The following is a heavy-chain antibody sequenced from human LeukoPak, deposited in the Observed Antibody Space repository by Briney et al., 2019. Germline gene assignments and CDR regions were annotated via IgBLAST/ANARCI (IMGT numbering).Heavy chain of an antibody. CDR2: INPNSGGT. Sequence: ASVKVSCKASGYTFTSYDINWVRQATGQGLEWMGWINPNSGGTNYAQKFQGWVTMTRDTSISTAYMELSRLRSDDTAVYYCARVGWFGEDYWGQGTLVTVAS. D-gene: IGHD3-10*01. J-gene: IGHJ4*02. CDR3: ARVGWFGEDY. V-gene: IGHV1-2*04. CDR1: GYTFTSYD.